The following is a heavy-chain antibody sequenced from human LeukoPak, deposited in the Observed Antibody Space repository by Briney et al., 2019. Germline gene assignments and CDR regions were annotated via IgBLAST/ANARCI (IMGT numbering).Heavy chain of an antibody. V-gene: IGHV3-23*01. CDR1: GFTFSSYS. Sequence: GGTLTLSCAASGFTFSSYSMSWVRQASGKGLEWVSVISGNGGDTFYADSVKGRFTISRDNSKDMLYLQMNSLRVEDTAVYYCAKGRTLVGGSPRSYDHWGQGTLVTVSS. D-gene: IGHD1-26*01. J-gene: IGHJ4*02. CDR3: AKGRTLVGGSPRSYDH. CDR2: ISGNGGDT.